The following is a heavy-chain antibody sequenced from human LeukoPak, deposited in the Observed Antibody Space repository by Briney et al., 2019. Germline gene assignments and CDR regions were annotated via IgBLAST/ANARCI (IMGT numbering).Heavy chain of an antibody. Sequence: SETLSLTCTVSGGSISSGDYYWSWIRQPPGKGLEWIGYIYYSGSTYYNPSLKSRVTISVDTSKNQFSLKLSSVTAADTAVYYCARETIAAAGTNAFDIWGQGTMVTVSS. CDR1: GGSISSGDYY. J-gene: IGHJ3*02. CDR2: IYYSGST. D-gene: IGHD6-13*01. V-gene: IGHV4-30-4*01. CDR3: ARETIAAAGTNAFDI.